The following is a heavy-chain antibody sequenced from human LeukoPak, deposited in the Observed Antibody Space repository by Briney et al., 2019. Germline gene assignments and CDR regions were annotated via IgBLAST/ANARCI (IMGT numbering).Heavy chain of an antibody. CDR1: GITFNTYW. Sequence: GGSLRLSCAASGITFNTYWMHWVRQAPGKGLVWVSRINSDGSSTSYADSVKGRFTISRDNAKSTHYLQMNSLRAEDTAVYYCAKGREGATFCDSWGQGTLVTVSS. J-gene: IGHJ4*02. CDR2: INSDGSST. CDR3: AKGREGATFCDS. V-gene: IGHV3-74*01. D-gene: IGHD1-26*01.